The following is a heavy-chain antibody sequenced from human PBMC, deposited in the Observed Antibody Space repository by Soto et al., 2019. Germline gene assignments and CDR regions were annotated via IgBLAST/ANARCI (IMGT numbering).Heavy chain of an antibody. CDR2: ISDSGGRI. Sequence: EVQLLESGGGLVQPGGSLRLSCAASGSTFSSFDMTWVRQAPGGGLEWVSSISDSGGRIYYLDSVKGRFTVSRDNSKSTLYLQMSSLRAEDTAVYYWAKGVGRHYYDFRGQGSLVTVSS. CDR1: GSTFSSFD. V-gene: IGHV3-23*01. CDR3: AKGVGRHYYDF. D-gene: IGHD3-3*01. J-gene: IGHJ4*02.